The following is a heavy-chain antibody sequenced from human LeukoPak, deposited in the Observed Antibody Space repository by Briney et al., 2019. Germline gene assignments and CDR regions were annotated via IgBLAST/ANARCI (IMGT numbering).Heavy chain of an antibody. CDR3: ARHLTVGGFDY. V-gene: IGHV4-39*01. D-gene: IGHD3-9*01. CDR2: IYYSGST. Sequence: SETLSLTCTVSGGSVSSSDYYWGWHRQPPGQELEWIGSIYYSGSTYYNPSLKSRVTISVDTSKNQFSLKLSSVTAAATTLYYCARHLTVGGFDYWGQGTLVTVSS. J-gene: IGHJ4*02. CDR1: GGSVSSSDYY.